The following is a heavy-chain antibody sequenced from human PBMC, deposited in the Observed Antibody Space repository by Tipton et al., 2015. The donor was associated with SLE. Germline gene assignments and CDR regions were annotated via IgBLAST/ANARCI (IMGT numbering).Heavy chain of an antibody. D-gene: IGHD1-26*01. Sequence: SLRLSCAASGFTFSSYWMHWVRQAPGKGLEWVANVNEDGSEKYHVDSVKGRFTISRDNAKNSLYLQMNSLRDEDTAVYYCARDWSYSFDYWGQGILVTVSS. J-gene: IGHJ4*02. CDR2: VNEDGSEK. CDR1: GFTFSSYW. CDR3: ARDWSYSFDY. V-gene: IGHV3-7*01.